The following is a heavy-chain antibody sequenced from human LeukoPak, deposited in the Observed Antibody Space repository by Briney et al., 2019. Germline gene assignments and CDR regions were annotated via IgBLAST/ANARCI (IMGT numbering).Heavy chain of an antibody. CDR3: ARMLVYYDILTGYYNRESWFDP. Sequence: SETLSLTCTVSGGSISSYYWSWIRQPPGKGLEWIGYIYYSGSTNYNPSLKSRVTISVDTSKNQSSLKLSSVTAADTAVYYCARMLVYYDILTGYYNRESWFDPWGQGTLVTVSS. CDR2: IYYSGST. CDR1: GGSISSYY. J-gene: IGHJ5*02. V-gene: IGHV4-59*01. D-gene: IGHD3-9*01.